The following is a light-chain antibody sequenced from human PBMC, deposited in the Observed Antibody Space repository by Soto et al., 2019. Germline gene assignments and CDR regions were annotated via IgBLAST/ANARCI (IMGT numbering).Light chain of an antibody. J-gene: IGKJ5*01. CDR3: QQRSNWPPSIT. CDR1: QRVSSY. CDR2: DAS. V-gene: IGKV3-11*01. Sequence: EIVLTQSPATLSLSPGERATLPCRASQRVSSYLAWYQQKPGQAPRLLIYDASNRATDIPARFRGSGSGTDLTLTISSLEPEDFAVYYCQQRSNWPPSITFCQGTRLEIK.